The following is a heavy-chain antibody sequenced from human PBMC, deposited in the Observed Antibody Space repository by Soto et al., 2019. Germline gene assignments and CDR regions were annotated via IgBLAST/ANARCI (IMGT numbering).Heavy chain of an antibody. Sequence: PGESLRLTCLGSGLTFSSYGMHWVRQAPGKGLEWVAVIWYDGSNKYYADPVKGRFTISRDNSKNTLYLQMNSLRAEDTAVYYCARDDAKAFWSGYYGPAYYGKDVWGKGTTVTVSS. V-gene: IGHV3-33*01. D-gene: IGHD3-3*01. CDR1: GLTFSSYG. CDR2: IWYDGSNK. CDR3: ARDDAKAFWSGYYGPAYYGKDV. J-gene: IGHJ6*04.